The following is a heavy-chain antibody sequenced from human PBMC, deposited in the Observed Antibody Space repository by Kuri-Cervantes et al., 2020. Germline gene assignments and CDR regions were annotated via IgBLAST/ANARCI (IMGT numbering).Heavy chain of an antibody. D-gene: IGHD6-13*01. V-gene: IGHV1-45*02. CDR1: GYTFTYRY. J-gene: IGHJ5*02. Sequence: SVKVSCKASGYTFTYRYLHWVRQAPGQALEWMGWITPFNGNTNYAQKFQGRVTMTRNTSISTAYMELSGLRFEDTAVYYCARQVSSWYWFDPWGQGALVTVSS. CDR2: ITPFNGNT. CDR3: ARQVSSWYWFDP.